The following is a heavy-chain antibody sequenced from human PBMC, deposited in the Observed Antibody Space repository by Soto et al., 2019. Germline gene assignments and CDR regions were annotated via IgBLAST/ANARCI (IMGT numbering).Heavy chain of an antibody. CDR1: GFTFSDYY. J-gene: IGHJ2*01. CDR3: ARDQGCSGGSCYSSWYFDL. V-gene: IGHV3-11*06. Sequence: GGSLRLSCAASGFTFSDYYMSWIRQAPGKGLEWVSYISSSSSYTNYADSVKGRFTISRDNAKNSLYLQMNSLRAEDTAVYYCARDQGCSGGSCYSSWYFDLWGRGTLVTVSS. D-gene: IGHD2-15*01. CDR2: ISSSSSYT.